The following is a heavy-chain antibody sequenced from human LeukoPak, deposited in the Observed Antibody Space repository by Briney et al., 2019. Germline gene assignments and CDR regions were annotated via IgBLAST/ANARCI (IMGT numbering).Heavy chain of an antibody. CDR1: GFTFSSYA. D-gene: IGHD3-22*01. V-gene: IGHV3-30*04. CDR2: ISYDGSNK. CDR3: ATLPYYYDSSGSYYFDY. Sequence: GGSLRLSCAASGFTFSSYAMHWVRQAPGKGLEWVAVISYDGSNKYYADSVKGRFTISRDNSKNTLYLQMNSLRVEDTAVYYCATLPYYYDSSGSYYFDYWGQGTLVTVSS. J-gene: IGHJ4*02.